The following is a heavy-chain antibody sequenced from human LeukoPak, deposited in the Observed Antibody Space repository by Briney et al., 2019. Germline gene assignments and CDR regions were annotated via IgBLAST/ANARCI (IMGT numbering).Heavy chain of an antibody. CDR3: VKLRTGTATNFDY. J-gene: IGHJ4*02. CDR2: ISYDGSNK. D-gene: IGHD1-1*01. Sequence: GGSLRLSCAASGFTFSSYAMHWVRQAPGKGLEWVAVISYDGSNKYYADSVKGRFTISRDNSKDTLYLQMNSLRAEDTAIYYCVKLRTGTATNFDYWGQGTLVTVSS. V-gene: IGHV3-30-3*01. CDR1: GFTFSSYA.